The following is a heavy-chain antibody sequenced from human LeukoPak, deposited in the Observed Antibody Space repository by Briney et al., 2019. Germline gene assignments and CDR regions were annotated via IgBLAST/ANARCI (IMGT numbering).Heavy chain of an antibody. Sequence: ASVKVSCKASGYTFTSYDINWVRQATGQGLEWMGWMNPNSGNTGYAQKFQGRVTMTRNTSISTAYMELSSLRSEDTAVYYCATVPGSGSYLYYYYGMDVWGQGTTVTVSS. CDR2: MNPNSGNT. J-gene: IGHJ6*02. CDR1: GYTFTSYD. D-gene: IGHD3-10*01. V-gene: IGHV1-8*01. CDR3: ATVPGSGSYLYYYYGMDV.